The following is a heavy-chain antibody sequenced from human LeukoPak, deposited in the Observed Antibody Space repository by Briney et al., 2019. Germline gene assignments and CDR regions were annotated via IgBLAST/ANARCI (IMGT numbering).Heavy chain of an antibody. D-gene: IGHD3-16*02. J-gene: IGHJ4*02. CDR2: INPNNGGA. Sequence: ASVKVSCKASGYTFTSYYIHWVRQAPGQGLEWMGWINPNNGGANSALKFQGRVTLTTDTSISTAYMELSRLRSDDTAVYYCARLPYRDGVAQDYWGQGTLVTVSP. CDR1: GYTFTSYY. V-gene: IGHV1-2*02. CDR3: ARLPYRDGVAQDY.